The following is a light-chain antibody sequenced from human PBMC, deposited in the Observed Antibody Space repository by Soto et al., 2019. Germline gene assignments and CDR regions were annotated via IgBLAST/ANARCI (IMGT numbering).Light chain of an antibody. V-gene: IGLV1-51*02. J-gene: IGLJ1*01. CDR1: SSNIGNNY. CDR3: GTWDSSLSAGYV. Sequence: QSVLTQPPSVSAAPGQKVTISCSGSSSNIGNNYVSWYQQLPGTAPKLLIYENNKRPSGIPDRFPGSKSGTSATLGITGLQTGDEADYYCGTWDSSLSAGYVFGTGTKLTVL. CDR2: ENN.